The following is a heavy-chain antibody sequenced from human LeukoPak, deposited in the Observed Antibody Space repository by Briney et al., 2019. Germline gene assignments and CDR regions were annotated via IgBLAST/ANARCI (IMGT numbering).Heavy chain of an antibody. CDR1: GYTFTGYY. CDR2: INPNSGGT. V-gene: IGHV1-2*02. Sequence: ASVKVSCKASGYTFTGYYMHWVRQAPGQGLEWMGWINPNSGGTNYAQKFQGRVTMTRDTSISTAYMELSRLRSEDTAVYYCARNSGYCSGGSCYEYNDYWGQGTLVTVSS. D-gene: IGHD2-15*01. J-gene: IGHJ4*02. CDR3: ARNSGYCSGGSCYEYNDY.